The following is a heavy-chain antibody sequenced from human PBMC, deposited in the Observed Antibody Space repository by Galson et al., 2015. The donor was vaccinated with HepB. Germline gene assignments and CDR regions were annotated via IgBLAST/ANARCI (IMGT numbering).Heavy chain of an antibody. V-gene: IGHV3-33*01. CDR2: IGYDGSNK. Sequence: SLRLSCAASGFTFSSYGMHWVRQAPGKGLEWVAVIGYDGSNKYYADSVKGRFTISRDNSKNTLYLQMNSLRAEDTAVYYCARDPTIFGVVNPHNWFDPWGQGTLVTVSS. J-gene: IGHJ5*02. D-gene: IGHD3-3*01. CDR3: ARDPTIFGVVNPHNWFDP. CDR1: GFTFSSYG.